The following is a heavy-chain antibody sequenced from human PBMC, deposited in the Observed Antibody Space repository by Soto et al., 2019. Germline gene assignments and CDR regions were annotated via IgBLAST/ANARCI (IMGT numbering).Heavy chain of an antibody. CDR3: ARAMDAAMASKDNWFDP. Sequence: QVQLVESGGGVVQPGRSLRLSCAGSGFTFRSYHMHWVRQAPGKGLEWVASISYDENNKYYTDSVKGRFTISRDNSKNTLFLQMNSLRAEDTAVYYCARAMDAAMASKDNWFDPWGQGTLVTVSS. CDR2: ISYDENNK. J-gene: IGHJ5*02. D-gene: IGHD5-18*01. V-gene: IGHV3-30-3*01. CDR1: GFTFRSYH.